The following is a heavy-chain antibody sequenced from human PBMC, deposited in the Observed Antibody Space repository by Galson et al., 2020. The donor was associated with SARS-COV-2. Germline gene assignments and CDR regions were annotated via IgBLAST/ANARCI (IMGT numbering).Heavy chain of an antibody. D-gene: IGHD4-17*01. V-gene: IGHV3-21*01. J-gene: IGHJ2*01. CDR1: GFTFSSYS. Sequence: GESLKISCAASGFTFSSYSMNWVRQAPGKGLEWVSSISSSSSYIYYADSVKGRFTISRDNAQNSLYLQMNSLRAEDTAVYYCARELTVTTCWDFYRCCGGTLVTGSS. CDR2: ISSSSSYI. CDR3: ARELTVTTCWDFYR.